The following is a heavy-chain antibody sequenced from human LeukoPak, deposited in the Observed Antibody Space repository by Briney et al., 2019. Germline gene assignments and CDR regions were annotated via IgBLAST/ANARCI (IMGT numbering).Heavy chain of an antibody. V-gene: IGHV1-69*13. CDR3: ARGGGDIVVVGLDY. J-gene: IGHJ4*02. CDR1: GGTFSSYA. D-gene: IGHD2-15*01. CDR2: IIPIFGTA. Sequence: GASVKVSCKASGGTFSSYAISWVRQAPGQGLEWMGGIIPIFGTANYAQKFQGRVTITADESTSTAYMELSSLRSEDTAVYYCARGGGDIVVVGLDYWGQGTLVTVSS.